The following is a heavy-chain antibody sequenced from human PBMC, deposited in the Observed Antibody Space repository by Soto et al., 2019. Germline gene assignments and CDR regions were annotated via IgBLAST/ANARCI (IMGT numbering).Heavy chain of an antibody. J-gene: IGHJ4*02. CDR2: IYHSGST. CDR1: GDSISSGYY. V-gene: IGHV4-38-2*01. D-gene: IGHD3-22*01. Sequence: SETLSLTCAVSGDSISSGYYWAWIRRPPGKGLEWIGSIYHSGSTYYNPSLKSRVTISVDTSKNQFSLKLSSVTAADTAVYYCARVRYYYDSSGYYPYYFDYWGQGTLVTVSS. CDR3: ARVRYYYDSSGYYPYYFDY.